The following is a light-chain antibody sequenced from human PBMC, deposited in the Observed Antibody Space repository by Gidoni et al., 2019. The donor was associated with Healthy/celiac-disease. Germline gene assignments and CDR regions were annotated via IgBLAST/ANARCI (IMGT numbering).Light chain of an antibody. Sequence: EIVLTQSPATLSLSPGERATLSCRASQSVSSYLACYHQKPGQAPRLLIYDASNRATGIPARFSGSGSGTDFTLTISSLEPEDFAVYYCQQRSNWPLTFGGXTKVEIK. CDR1: QSVSSY. CDR3: QQRSNWPLT. V-gene: IGKV3-11*01. J-gene: IGKJ4*01. CDR2: DAS.